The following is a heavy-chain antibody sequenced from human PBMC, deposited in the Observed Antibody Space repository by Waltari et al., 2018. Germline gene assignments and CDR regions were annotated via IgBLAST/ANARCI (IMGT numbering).Heavy chain of an antibody. J-gene: IGHJ4*02. D-gene: IGHD7-27*01. Sequence: EVQLVESGGGLVKPGGSLRLSCAASGFTFSSYSMNWVRQAPGKGVEWVSTISSTGRYAHYADSVKGRFTISRDNAKNSLYLQMNSLRAEDTAVYYCARGGWGFYLDDWGQGTLVTFSS. CDR1: GFTFSSYS. CDR2: ISSTGRYA. V-gene: IGHV3-21*01. CDR3: ARGGWGFYLDD.